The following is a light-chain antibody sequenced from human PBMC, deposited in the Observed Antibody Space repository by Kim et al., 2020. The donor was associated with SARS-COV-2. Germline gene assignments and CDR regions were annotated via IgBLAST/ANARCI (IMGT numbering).Light chain of an antibody. Sequence: FGQTVRIPSQGDSRRSYYASWSQQKPGQAPVLVIYGKNNRPSGIPDRFSGSSSGNTASLTIPGAQAEDEADYYRNSRDSSGNHVVFGGGTQLTVL. CDR2: GKN. V-gene: IGLV3-19*01. CDR1: SRRSYY. J-gene: IGLJ2*01. CDR3: NSRDSSGNHVV.